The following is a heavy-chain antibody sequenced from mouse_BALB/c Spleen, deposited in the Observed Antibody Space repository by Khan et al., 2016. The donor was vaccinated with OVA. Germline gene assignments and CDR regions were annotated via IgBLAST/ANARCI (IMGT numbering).Heavy chain of an antibody. CDR2: IDPSDSKT. CDR3: ARGVYVSSFAF. V-gene: IGHV1-61*01. Sequence: QVQLQQSGAELVRPGTSVKLSCKASGYTFTSYWMNWVKQRPGQGLEWIGMIDPSDSKTHYNQMFKDKATLTVDKSYSTAYMHLTSLTAEDSAVYDCARGVYVSSFAFGGQGTLVTVSA. J-gene: IGHJ3*01. D-gene: IGHD1-3*01. CDR1: GYTFTSYW.